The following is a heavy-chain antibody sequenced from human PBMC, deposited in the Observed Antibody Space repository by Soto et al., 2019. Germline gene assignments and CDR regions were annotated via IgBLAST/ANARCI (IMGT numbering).Heavy chain of an antibody. CDR3: VKGSASVRPYYFDN. D-gene: IGHD6-6*01. Sequence: GGSLRLSCAASGFTFSSYAISWVRQAPGKGLEWVSVISGGGGSTWYADSVKGRFSISRDNSKNTLYLQMNSLRADDAAVYYWVKGSASVRPYYFDNWGPGTLVTVSS. J-gene: IGHJ4*02. CDR1: GFTFSSYA. CDR2: ISGGGGST. V-gene: IGHV3-23*01.